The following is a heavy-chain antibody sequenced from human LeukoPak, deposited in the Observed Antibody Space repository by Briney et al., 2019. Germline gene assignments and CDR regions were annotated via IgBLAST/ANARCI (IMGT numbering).Heavy chain of an antibody. D-gene: IGHD3-10*01. J-gene: IGHJ4*02. CDR2: MSATGNT. CDR1: GFTFRSYS. Sequence: GGSLRLSCAGSGFTFRSYSMSWVRQAPGKGLEWVSVMSATGNTFYAESVMGRFTISRDNAKNSLYLQMNSLRAEDTAVYYCAREDSYYYGSGSYPFDYWGQGTLVTVSS. V-gene: IGHV3-23*01. CDR3: AREDSYYYGSGSYPFDY.